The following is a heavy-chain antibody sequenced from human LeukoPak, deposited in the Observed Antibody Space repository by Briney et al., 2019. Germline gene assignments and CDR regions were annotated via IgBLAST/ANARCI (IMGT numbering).Heavy chain of an antibody. J-gene: IGHJ5*02. CDR2: INPSGGST. D-gene: IGHD2-2*01. Sequence: ASVKVSCKASGYTFTSYYMHWVRQAPGRGLEWMGIINPSGGSTSYAQKFQGRVTMTRDMSTSTVYMELSCLRSEDTAVYYCARDRLLVVVPAATPGNWFDPWGQGTLVTVSS. CDR1: GYTFTSYY. CDR3: ARDRLLVVVPAATPGNWFDP. V-gene: IGHV1-46*01.